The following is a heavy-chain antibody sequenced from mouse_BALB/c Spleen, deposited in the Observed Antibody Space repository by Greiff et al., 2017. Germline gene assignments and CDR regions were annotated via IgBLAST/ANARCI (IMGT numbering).Heavy chain of an antibody. CDR3: SNSEGDYFDY. CDR2: ISSGGSYT. V-gene: IGHV5-6-4*01. J-gene: IGHJ2*01. Sequence: EVQGVESGGGLVKPGGSLKLSCAASGFTFSSYTMSWVRQTPEKRLEWVATISSGGSYTYYPDSVKGRFTISRDNAKNTLYLQMSSLKSEDTAMYYCSNSEGDYFDYWGQGTTLTVSS. CDR1: GFTFSSYT.